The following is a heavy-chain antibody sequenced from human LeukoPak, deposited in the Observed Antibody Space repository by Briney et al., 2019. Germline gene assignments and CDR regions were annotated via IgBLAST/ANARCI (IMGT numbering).Heavy chain of an antibody. CDR2: IWYDGINK. CDR3: ARGEGNSLGY. D-gene: IGHD2/OR15-2a*01. J-gene: IGHJ4*02. Sequence: GSLRLSCAASGFQFSNYGIQWVRQAPGKGLEWVAVIWYDGINKYYADSVKGRFTISRDNSKNTLYLQMNSLGVEDTAVYYCARGEGNSLGYWGQGTLVTVSS. V-gene: IGHV3-33*01. CDR1: GFQFSNYG.